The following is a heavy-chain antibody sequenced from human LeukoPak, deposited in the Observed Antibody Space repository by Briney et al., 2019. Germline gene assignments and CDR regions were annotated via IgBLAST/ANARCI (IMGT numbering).Heavy chain of an antibody. CDR3: ARTRYGMDV. CDR2: TYYRSRWYN. V-gene: IGHV6-1*01. Sequence: SQTLSLTSALSRDSLSTNSAAWIWIRQSPSRGLEWLGRTYYRSRWYNEYAVSVKSRITINPDTSKNQFSLQLNSVTPEDTAVYYCARTRYGMDVWGQGTTVTVSS. J-gene: IGHJ6*02. CDR1: RDSLSTNSAA. D-gene: IGHD6-6*01.